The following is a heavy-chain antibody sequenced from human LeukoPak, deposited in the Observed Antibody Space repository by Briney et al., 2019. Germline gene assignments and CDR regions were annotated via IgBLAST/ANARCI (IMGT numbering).Heavy chain of an antibody. V-gene: IGHV3-7*01. CDR2: IKQDESEK. CDR1: GITLSNYW. J-gene: IGHJ4*02. Sequence: PGRSLRLSSAASGITLSNYWMSWVRQAPGKGLEWVANIKQDESEKYYVDSVKGRFTISRDNAKNSLYLQMNSLRAEDTAVYYCARDKIEGPTKLDCWGQGILVTVSS. CDR3: ARDKIEGPTKLDC. D-gene: IGHD1-1*01.